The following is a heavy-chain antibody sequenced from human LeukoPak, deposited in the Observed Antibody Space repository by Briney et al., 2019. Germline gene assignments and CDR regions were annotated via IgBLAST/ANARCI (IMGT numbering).Heavy chain of an antibody. D-gene: IGHD3-22*01. CDR2: IYSGGST. CDR1: RFTVSSNY. Sequence: GGSLRLSCAASRFTVSSNYMSWVRQAPGKGLEWVSVIYSGGSTYYADSVKGRFTISRDNSKNTLYLQMNSLRAEDTAVYYCTGEYYYDSSGYQPLDYWGQGTLVTVSS. J-gene: IGHJ4*02. CDR3: TGEYYYDSSGYQPLDY. V-gene: IGHV3-66*02.